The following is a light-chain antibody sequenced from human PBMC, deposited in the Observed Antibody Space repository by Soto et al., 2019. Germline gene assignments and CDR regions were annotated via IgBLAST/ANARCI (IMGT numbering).Light chain of an antibody. V-gene: IGKV3-20*01. CDR1: QTVNNNY. CDR3: QQYSDSTIT. Sequence: IVLTQSPGTRSLSPEERAILSCMASQTVNNNYLAWCQKKPGQAPRLLIYVASRRATGIPDRFSGSASGTDFTLTISRLQTEEFEVYFCQQYSDSTITFGQGTRLEIK. CDR2: VAS. J-gene: IGKJ5*01.